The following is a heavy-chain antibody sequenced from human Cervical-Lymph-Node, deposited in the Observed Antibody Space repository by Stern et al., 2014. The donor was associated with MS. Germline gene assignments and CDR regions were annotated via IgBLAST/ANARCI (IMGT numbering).Heavy chain of an antibody. CDR2: IIPFLDIA. V-gene: IGHV1-69*09. CDR1: GATFSNYA. D-gene: IGHD6-19*01. J-gene: IGHJ4*02. CDR3: ARGGGDSSDWYRYYFDY. Sequence: VQLVESGAEVKKPGSSVKVSCKASGATFSNYAISWVRQAPGQGLEWMGRIIPFLDIANYAQKFQGRVTITADKSTSSAYMELNSLRSEDTAVYHCARGGGDSSDWYRYYFDYWGQGTLVTVSS.